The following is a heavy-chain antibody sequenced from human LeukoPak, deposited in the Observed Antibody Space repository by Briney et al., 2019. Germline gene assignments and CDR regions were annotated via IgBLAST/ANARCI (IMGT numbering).Heavy chain of an antibody. V-gene: IGHV4-4*09. CDR2: IYTSGST. CDR1: GGSLSSYY. J-gene: IGHJ6*03. Sequence: SETLSLTCTVSGGSLSSYYWSWIRQPPGKGLEWIGYIYTSGSTNYNPSLKSRVTISVDTSKNQFSLKLSSVTAADTAVYYCARRDYYYYYMDVLGKGTTVTVSS. CDR3: ARRDYYYYYMDV.